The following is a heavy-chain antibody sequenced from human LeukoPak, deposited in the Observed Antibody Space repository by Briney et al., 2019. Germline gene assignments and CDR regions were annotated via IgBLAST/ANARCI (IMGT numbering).Heavy chain of an antibody. Sequence: PGGALRLSCVLSGLTFSDAWMSWVRQAPGEGLEWVGRIRNDRIADYAAPVQGRFSISRDNSKNTFYLQMNSLRTEDTGMYFCTWMATIFTVDYWGQGTLVTVSS. CDR2: IRNDRIA. V-gene: IGHV3-15*01. D-gene: IGHD5-12*01. CDR3: TWMATIFTVDY. J-gene: IGHJ4*02. CDR1: GLTFSDAW.